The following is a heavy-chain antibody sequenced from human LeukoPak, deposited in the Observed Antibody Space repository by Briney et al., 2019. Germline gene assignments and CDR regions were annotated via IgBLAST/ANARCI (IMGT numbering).Heavy chain of an antibody. V-gene: IGHV3-53*01. CDR1: GFTVSSNY. Sequence: GGSLRLSCAASGFTVSSNYMNWVRQAPGKGLEWVSLIYSDGSTYYADSVKGRFIISRDNSANTLYLQMNSLRAEDTAVYYCALVTTDRPFDYWGQGTLVTVSS. CDR3: ALVTTDRPFDY. J-gene: IGHJ4*02. D-gene: IGHD4-17*01. CDR2: IYSDGST.